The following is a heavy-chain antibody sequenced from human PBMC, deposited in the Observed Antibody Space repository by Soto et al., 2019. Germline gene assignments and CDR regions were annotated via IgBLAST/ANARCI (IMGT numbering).Heavy chain of an antibody. CDR1: GFTFSSYA. Sequence: LRLSCAASGFTFSSYAMRWVRQAPGKGLEWVSAISGSCGSTYYADSVKGRFTISRDNAENSLYLQMNSLRAEDTALYYCAISQDRGGRTTFIYWGQGTQVTVSS. D-gene: IGHD3-16*01. CDR2: ISGSCGST. CDR3: AISQDRGGRTTFIY. V-gene: IGHV3-23*01. J-gene: IGHJ4*02.